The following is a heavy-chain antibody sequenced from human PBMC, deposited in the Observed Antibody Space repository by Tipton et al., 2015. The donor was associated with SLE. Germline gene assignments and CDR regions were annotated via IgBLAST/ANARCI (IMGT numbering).Heavy chain of an antibody. CDR1: GDSMSSGSHY. CDR2: LDDSGGT. Sequence: TLSLTCSVSGDSMSSGSHYWGWFCQPPGKGLEWIGALDDSGGTHRNPSLKSRVTLSVATSNNHFSLSLSSVTAADTAVYYCARQERLRLYYGMEVWCRGTTVTVSS. D-gene: IGHD4-17*01. J-gene: IGHJ6*02. V-gene: IGHV4-39*01. CDR3: ARQERLRLYYGMEV.